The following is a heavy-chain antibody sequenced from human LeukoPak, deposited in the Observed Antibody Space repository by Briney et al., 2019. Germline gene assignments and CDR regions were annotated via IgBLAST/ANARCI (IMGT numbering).Heavy chain of an antibody. CDR1: GFTFSSYA. D-gene: IGHD6-19*01. V-gene: IGHV3-23*01. Sequence: GGSLRLSCAASGFTFSSYAMSWVRQAPGKGLEWVSAISGSGGSTYYADSVKGRFTISRDNSKNTLYLQMNSLRAEDTAVYYCAKVKQWQQKRKRLNAFDIWGQGTMVTVSS. J-gene: IGHJ3*02. CDR2: ISGSGGST. CDR3: AKVKQWQQKRKRLNAFDI.